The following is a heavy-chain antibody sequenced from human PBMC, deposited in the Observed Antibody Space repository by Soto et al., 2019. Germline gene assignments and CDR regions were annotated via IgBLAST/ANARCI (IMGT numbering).Heavy chain of an antibody. D-gene: IGHD7-27*01. CDR1: GFTFSSYG. Sequence: GGSLRLSCAASGFTFSSYGMHWVRQAPGKGLEWVAVISYDGSNKYYADSVKGRFTISRDNSKNTLYLQMNSLRAEDTAVYYCAKDWGSWWYFDLWGRGTLVTVSS. J-gene: IGHJ2*01. CDR2: ISYDGSNK. V-gene: IGHV3-30*18. CDR3: AKDWGSWWYFDL.